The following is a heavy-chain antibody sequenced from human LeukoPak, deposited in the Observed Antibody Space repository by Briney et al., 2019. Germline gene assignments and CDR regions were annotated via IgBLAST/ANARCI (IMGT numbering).Heavy chain of an antibody. CDR3: LRYEETSGRFGDS. D-gene: IGHD3-10*01. CDR2: IKSKLFNSET. V-gene: IGHV3-73*01. CDR1: GFSFYDSA. Sequence: GGSLRLSCAASGFSFYDSAIHWVRQVPGKGLEWVGRIKSKLFNSETAYVESAKGRVTIYRDDSKNTVFLEMNNLKIDDTALMCCLRYEETSGRFGDSWGQGALVTVSS. J-gene: IGHJ4*02.